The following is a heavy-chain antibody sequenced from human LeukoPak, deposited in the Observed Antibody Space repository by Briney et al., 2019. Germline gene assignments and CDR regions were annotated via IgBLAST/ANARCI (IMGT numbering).Heavy chain of an antibody. Sequence: SETLSLTCTVSGGSISSSSYHWGWIRQPPGKGLEWIGSIYYSGSTYYNPSLKSRVTISVDTSKNQFSLKLSSVTAADTAVYYCARPHGDCYTCWFDPWGQGTLVTVSS. CDR1: GGSISSSSYH. D-gene: IGHD2-21*02. J-gene: IGHJ5*02. CDR2: IYYSGST. V-gene: IGHV4-39*01. CDR3: ARPHGDCYTCWFDP.